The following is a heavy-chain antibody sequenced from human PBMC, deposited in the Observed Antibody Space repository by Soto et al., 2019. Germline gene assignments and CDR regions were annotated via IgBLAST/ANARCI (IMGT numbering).Heavy chain of an antibody. CDR3: AKDLLGGYSSSVGWFDP. D-gene: IGHD6-6*01. CDR2: ISGSGGST. Sequence: PGASLRLSCAASGFTFSSYAMSWVRQAPGKGLEWVSSISGSGGSTYYADSVKGRFTISRDNFKNTLYLQMNSLRAEDTAIYYCAKDLLGGYSSSVGWFDPWGQGTLVTVSS. J-gene: IGHJ5*02. CDR1: GFTFSSYA. V-gene: IGHV3-23*01.